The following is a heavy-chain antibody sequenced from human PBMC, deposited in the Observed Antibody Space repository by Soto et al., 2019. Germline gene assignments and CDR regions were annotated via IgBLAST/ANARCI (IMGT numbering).Heavy chain of an antibody. CDR1: GFTFDDYA. CDR2: ISWNSGNI. D-gene: IGHD5-18*01. J-gene: IGHJ4*02. Sequence: EVQLEESGGALVQPGRSLRLSCAASGFTFDDYAMYWLRQVLGRGLEWVSSISWNSGNIDYADSVKGRFTTSRDNAENSLYLQMHCLRPEDTALYYCVRSKGGYSYGTPFDYWGQGTLVTVSS. CDR3: VRSKGGYSYGTPFDY. V-gene: IGHV3-9*01.